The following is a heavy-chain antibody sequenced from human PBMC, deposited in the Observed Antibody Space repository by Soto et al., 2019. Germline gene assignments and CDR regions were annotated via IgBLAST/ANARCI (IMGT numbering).Heavy chain of an antibody. V-gene: IGHV1-69*13. J-gene: IGHJ6*02. CDR1: GCTFSSYA. CDR3: ASSNDSSVGPAGV. D-gene: IGHD3-22*01. Sequence: SVKVSCKASGCTFSSYAISWVRQAPGQGLEWMGGIIPIFGTANYAQKFQGRVTITADESTSTAYMELSSLRSEDTAVYYCASSNDSSVGPAGVRGHGTTVTVSS. CDR2: IIPIFGTA.